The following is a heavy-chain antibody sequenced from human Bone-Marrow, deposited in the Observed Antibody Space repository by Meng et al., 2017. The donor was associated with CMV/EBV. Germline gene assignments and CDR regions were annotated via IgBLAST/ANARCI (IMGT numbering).Heavy chain of an antibody. V-gene: IGHV3-74*01. Sequence: GESLKISCAASGFTFSSYWMHWVRQAPGKGLVWVSRINSDGSSTSYADSVKGRFTISRDNAKNTLYLQMNSLRAEDTAVYYCARVYCSGGSCSLDYWGQGTLVTGSS. CDR1: GFTFSSYW. J-gene: IGHJ4*02. CDR3: ARVYCSGGSCSLDY. D-gene: IGHD2-15*01. CDR2: INSDGSST.